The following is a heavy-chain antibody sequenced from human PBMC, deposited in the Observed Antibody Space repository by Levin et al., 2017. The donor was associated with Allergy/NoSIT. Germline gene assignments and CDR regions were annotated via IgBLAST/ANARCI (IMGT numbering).Heavy chain of an antibody. CDR2: IFSTGSA. Sequence: PSETLSLRCAVSGDSISGYYWNWIRQPAGKGLEWIGRIFSTGSADYNPSLKSRVTMAVDTSKNQVSLSLRSVTAADTAVYYCARDVRESTADYAHYFDYWGQGTLVSVSA. V-gene: IGHV4-4*07. CDR3: ARDVRESTADYAHYFDY. J-gene: IGHJ4*02. D-gene: IGHD3-9*01. CDR1: GDSISGYY.